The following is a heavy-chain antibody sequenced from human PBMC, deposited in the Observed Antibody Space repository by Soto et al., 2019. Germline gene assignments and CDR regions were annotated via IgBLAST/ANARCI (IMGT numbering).Heavy chain of an antibody. Sequence: PRGSLRLSSAACGFTFSAYTMSWVRQAPGKGLEWVSSVTYSGTTTYYADSVKGRFTISRDNSKNTLYLQMNSLRVEDTAVYFCAKEGGDSSIWVPFDSWGQGTLVTVSS. CDR2: VTYSGTTT. CDR3: AKEGGDSSIWVPFDS. V-gene: IGHV3-23*01. CDR1: GFTFSAYT. J-gene: IGHJ5*01. D-gene: IGHD6-13*01.